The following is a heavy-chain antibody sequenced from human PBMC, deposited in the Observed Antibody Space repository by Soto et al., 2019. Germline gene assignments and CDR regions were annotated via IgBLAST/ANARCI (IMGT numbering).Heavy chain of an antibody. Sequence: EVQLLESGGGLVQPGGSLRLSCAASGFTFSSYAMSWVRQAPGKGLEWVSPMSGRGGSTYYADSVKGRFTISRDNSKNALDLEMDSLGAEDTAVYYCAKVSPTRNYYYYYRDVWGRGTAVTVS. D-gene: IGHD3-22*01. CDR2: MSGRGGST. V-gene: IGHV3-23*01. CDR3: AKVSPTRNYYYYYRDV. J-gene: IGHJ6*03. CDR1: GFTFSSYA.